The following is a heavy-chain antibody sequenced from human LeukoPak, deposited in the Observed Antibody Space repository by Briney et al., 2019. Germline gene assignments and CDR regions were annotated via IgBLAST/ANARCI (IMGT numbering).Heavy chain of an antibody. Sequence: GESLKISCKGSGYSFTSYWIGWVRQMPGKGLDWMGIIYPGDSDTRYSPSFQGQVTISADKSISTAYVQWSSLKAQDTAMYYCARHQTNYDSSGYYGLNDYWGQGTLVTVSS. CDR1: GYSFTSYW. J-gene: IGHJ4*02. CDR2: IYPGDSDT. D-gene: IGHD3-22*01. CDR3: ARHQTNYDSSGYYGLNDY. V-gene: IGHV5-51*01.